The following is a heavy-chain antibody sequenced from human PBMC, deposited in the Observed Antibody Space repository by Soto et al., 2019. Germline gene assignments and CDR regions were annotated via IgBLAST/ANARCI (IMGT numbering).Heavy chain of an antibody. CDR3: ARERTYQLSGDDALDI. J-gene: IGHJ3*02. D-gene: IGHD2-2*01. CDR1: GGSISNYN. V-gene: IGHV4-4*07. CDR2: IYSNGIT. Sequence: SETLSLTCTVSGGSISNYNWNWIRQSAGKGLEWIGSIYSNGITYYSPSLKSRVTMSVDTFNDQISLKLGSVTAADTAMYYCARERTYQLSGDDALDIWGLGTMVTVSS.